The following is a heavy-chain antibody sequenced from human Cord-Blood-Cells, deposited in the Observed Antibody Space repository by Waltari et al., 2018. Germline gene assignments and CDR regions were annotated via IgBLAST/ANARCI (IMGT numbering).Heavy chain of an antibody. D-gene: IGHD4-4*01. CDR3: ARGNSNYFDY. CDR1: GGSFSGYY. J-gene: IGHJ4*02. V-gene: IGHV4-34*01. CDR2: INHSGST. Sequence: QVQLQQWGAGLLKPSETLSLTCAVYGGSFSGYYWSWIRQPPGKGLEWMGEINHSGSTNYNPSLKSRVTISVDTSKNQFSLKLSSVTAADTAVYYCARGNSNYFDYWGQGTLVTVSS.